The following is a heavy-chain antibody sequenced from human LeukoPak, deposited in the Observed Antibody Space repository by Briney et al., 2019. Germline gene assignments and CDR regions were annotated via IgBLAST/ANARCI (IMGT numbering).Heavy chain of an antibody. V-gene: IGHV3-23*01. Sequence: GGSLRLSCAASGFTFSSYAMSWVRQAPGKGLEWVSAISGSGGSTYYADSVKGRFTISRDNSKNTLYLQMNSLRAEDTAVYYRAKDVWDDFWSGYYPEYFQHWGQGTLVTVSS. CDR1: GFTFSSYA. J-gene: IGHJ1*01. CDR3: AKDVWDDFWSGYYPEYFQH. CDR2: ISGSGGST. D-gene: IGHD3-3*01.